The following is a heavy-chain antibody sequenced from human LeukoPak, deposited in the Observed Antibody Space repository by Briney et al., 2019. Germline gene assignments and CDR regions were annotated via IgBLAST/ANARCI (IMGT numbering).Heavy chain of an antibody. CDR2: ISYDGSNK. CDR1: GFTFSSYA. Sequence: GGSLRLSCAASGFTFSSYAMHWVRQAPGKGLEWVAVISYDGSNKYYADSVKGRFTISRDNSKNTLYLQMNSLRAEDTAVYYCAREHRAFDIWGQGTMVTVSS. V-gene: IGHV3-30*04. CDR3: AREHRAFDI. J-gene: IGHJ3*02.